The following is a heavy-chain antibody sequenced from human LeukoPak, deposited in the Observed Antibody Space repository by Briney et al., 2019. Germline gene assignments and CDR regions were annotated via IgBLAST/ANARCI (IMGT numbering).Heavy chain of an antibody. V-gene: IGHV1-2*02. CDR1: GYTFTGNY. CDR2: VIPNNGGT. D-gene: IGHD3-16*01. J-gene: IGHJ4*02. CDR3: ARGDPAVGLDY. Sequence: GASVKVSCKTSGYTFTGNYMHWVRQAPGQGFEWMGWVIPNNGGTHYAQKFQGRVTMTRDTSISTVYMELSALRSDDTAVYYCARGDPAVGLDYWGQGSLVTVSS.